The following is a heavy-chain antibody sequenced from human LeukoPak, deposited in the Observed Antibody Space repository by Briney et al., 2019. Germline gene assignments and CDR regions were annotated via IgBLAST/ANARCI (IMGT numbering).Heavy chain of an antibody. CDR2: IYHSGGT. J-gene: IGHJ6*03. V-gene: IGHV4-4*02. D-gene: IGHD3-22*01. Sequence: SETLSLTCAVSAGSISSNWWSWVRQPPGKGLEWIGEIYHSGGTNYNPSFKSRVTISADKSKNQFFLNLNSVTAADTAVYYCARDSRDDYDSSGYRPFYYYYYYMDVWGKGTTVTISS. CDR1: AGSISSNW. CDR3: ARDSRDDYDSSGYRPFYYYYYYMDV.